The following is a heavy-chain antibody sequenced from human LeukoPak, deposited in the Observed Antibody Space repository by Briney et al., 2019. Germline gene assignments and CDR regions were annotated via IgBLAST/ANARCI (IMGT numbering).Heavy chain of an antibody. Sequence: GGSLRLSCAASGFTFSSHGMHWVRQAPGKGLEWVAVIWYDGSNKYYADSVKGRFTISRDNSKNTLYLQMNSLRAEDTAVYYCARVRGSGSYQVGYFDYWGQGTLVTVSS. CDR2: IWYDGSNK. V-gene: IGHV3-33*01. D-gene: IGHD3-10*01. CDR3: ARVRGSGSYQVGYFDY. J-gene: IGHJ4*02. CDR1: GFTFSSHG.